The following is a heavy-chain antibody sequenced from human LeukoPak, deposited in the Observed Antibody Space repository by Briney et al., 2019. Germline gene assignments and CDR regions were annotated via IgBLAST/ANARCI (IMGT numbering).Heavy chain of an antibody. D-gene: IGHD6-19*01. Sequence: SETLSLTCAVYGGSFSGYYWSWIRQPPGKGLEWIGRISADGSTNYSPSLSSRITMSVDASNNHFSLKLNSVTAADTAVYYCAKGAGPPWFDPWGQGTLVTVSS. CDR2: ISADGST. CDR3: AKGAGPPWFDP. J-gene: IGHJ5*02. CDR1: GGSFSGYY. V-gene: IGHV4-59*10.